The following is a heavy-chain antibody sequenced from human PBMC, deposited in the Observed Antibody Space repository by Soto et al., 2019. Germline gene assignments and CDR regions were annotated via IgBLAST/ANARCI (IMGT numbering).Heavy chain of an antibody. CDR2: ISGSGGST. D-gene: IGHD1-26*01. CDR3: AKQRPREWELPGPGFYYGMDV. J-gene: IGHJ6*02. V-gene: IGHV3-23*01. CDR1: GFTFSSYA. Sequence: GGSLRLSCAASGFTFSSYAMSWVRQAPGKGLEWVSAISGSGGSTYYADSVKGRFTISRDNSKNTLYLQMNSLRAEDTAVYYCAKQRPREWELPGPGFYYGMDVWGQGTTVTVSS.